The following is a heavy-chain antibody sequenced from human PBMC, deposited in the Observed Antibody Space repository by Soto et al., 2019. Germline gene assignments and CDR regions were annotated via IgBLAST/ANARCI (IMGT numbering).Heavy chain of an antibody. CDR3: ARGKRYCSSTSCYTTDYYYYGMDV. CDR1: GYTFTSYG. D-gene: IGHD2-2*02. V-gene: IGHV1-18*04. CDR2: ISAYNGNT. J-gene: IGHJ6*02. Sequence: ASVKVSCKASGYTFTSYGISWVRQAPGQGLEWMGWISAYNGNTNYAQKLQGRVTMTTDTSTSTAYMELRSLRSDDTAVYYCARGKRYCSSTSCYTTDYYYYGMDVWGQGTTVTVSS.